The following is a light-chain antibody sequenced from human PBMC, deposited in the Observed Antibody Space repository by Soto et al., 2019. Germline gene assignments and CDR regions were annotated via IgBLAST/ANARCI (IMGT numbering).Light chain of an antibody. CDR1: QSVSSTF. CDR3: QQYGTSPPT. J-gene: IGKJ1*01. CDR2: GAS. Sequence: EIVLTQSPGTLSLSPGERATLSCKASQSVSSTFLAWYQRKPGQAPRLLIYGASYRATDIPHRFSGSGSGTDFTLTITRLEPEDFAVYYCQQYGTSPPTFGQGTKVEI. V-gene: IGKV3-20*01.